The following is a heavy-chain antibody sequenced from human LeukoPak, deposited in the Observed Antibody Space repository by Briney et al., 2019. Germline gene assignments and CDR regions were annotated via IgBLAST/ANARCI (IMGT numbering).Heavy chain of an antibody. CDR3: AKDATNDFDWFDP. V-gene: IGHV3-23*01. J-gene: IGHJ5*02. CDR1: GFTFGNEA. CDR2: ISAGGGTT. Sequence: GGSLRLSCAASGFTFGNEAMSRVRQAPERGLEWVSSISAGGGTTYYADSVKGRFTISRDNSKNTLYLQMNSLRAEDTAVYYCAKDATNDFDWFDPWGQGTLVTVSS. D-gene: IGHD3-3*01.